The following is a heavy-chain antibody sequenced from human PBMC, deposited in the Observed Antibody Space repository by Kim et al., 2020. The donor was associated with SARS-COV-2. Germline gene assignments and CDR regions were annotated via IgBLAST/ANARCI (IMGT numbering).Heavy chain of an antibody. J-gene: IGHJ6*02. CDR2: ISYDGTNK. CDR1: GFSFSSYG. D-gene: IGHD3-16*01. Sequence: GGSLRLSCAASGFSFSSYGLHWVRQAPGKGLEWVAVISYDGTNKYYADSVKGRFTISRDKSKNTLYLQMNSLRPEDTAVYYCAREYKVSGPFGGGYYDGMDVWGQGTTVTVSS. V-gene: IGHV3-30*03. CDR3: AREYKVSGPFGGGYYDGMDV.